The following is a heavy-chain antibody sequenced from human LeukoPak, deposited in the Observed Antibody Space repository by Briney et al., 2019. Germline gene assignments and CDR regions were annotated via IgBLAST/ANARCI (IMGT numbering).Heavy chain of an antibody. J-gene: IGHJ5*02. D-gene: IGHD6-6*01. Sequence: PSETLSLTCAVYGGSFSGYYWSWIRQPPGKGLEWIGEINHSGSTNYNPSLKSRVTISVDTSKNQFSLKLSSVTAADTAVYYCARRRAIAARPFWFDPWGQGTLVTVSS. CDR2: INHSGST. V-gene: IGHV4-34*01. CDR1: GGSFSGYY. CDR3: ARRRAIAARPFWFDP.